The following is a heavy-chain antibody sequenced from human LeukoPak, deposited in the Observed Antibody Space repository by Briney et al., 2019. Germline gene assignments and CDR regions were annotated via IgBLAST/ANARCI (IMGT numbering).Heavy chain of an antibody. J-gene: IGHJ4*02. D-gene: IGHD6-6*01. CDR2: IYTSGST. V-gene: IGHV4-4*07. Sequence: SETLSLSCTVSGVSISSYYWSWIRQPPGKGLEWIGRIYTSGSTNYNPSLKSRVTMSVDTSKNQISLEVNSVTAADTAVYYCARESYSSSYLFDFWGQGTLVTVSS. CDR3: ARESYSSSYLFDF. CDR1: GVSISSYY.